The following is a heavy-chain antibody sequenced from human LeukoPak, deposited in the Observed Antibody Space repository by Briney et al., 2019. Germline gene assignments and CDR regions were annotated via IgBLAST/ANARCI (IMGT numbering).Heavy chain of an antibody. D-gene: IGHD2-15*01. J-gene: IGHJ4*02. V-gene: IGHV3-21*01. CDR1: GFTFSSYG. CDR2: ISKSSSYI. CDR3: ASSYCSGGSCYAFDY. Sequence: GGSLRLSCAASGFTFSSYGMNWVRQAPGKGLEWVSCISKSSSYIDYAGSVKGRFTISRDNAKNSLYLQMNSLRAEDTAVYYCASSYCSGGSCYAFDYWGQGTLVTVSS.